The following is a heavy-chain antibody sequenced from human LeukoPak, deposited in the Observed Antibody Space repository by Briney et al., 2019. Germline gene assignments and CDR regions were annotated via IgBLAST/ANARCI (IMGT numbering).Heavy chain of an antibody. D-gene: IGHD5-18*01. Sequence: SETLSLTCAVYGGSFSGYYWSWIRQPPGEGLEWIGEINHSGSTNYNPSLKSRVTISVDTSKNQFSLKLSSVTAADTAVYYCASWDDTAIEKEPGDYWGQGTLVTVSS. CDR3: ASWDDTAIEKEPGDY. J-gene: IGHJ4*02. CDR1: GGSFSGYY. V-gene: IGHV4-34*01. CDR2: INHSGST.